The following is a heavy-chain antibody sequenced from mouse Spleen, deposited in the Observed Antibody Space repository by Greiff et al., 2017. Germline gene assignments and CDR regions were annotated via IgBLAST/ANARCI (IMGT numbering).Heavy chain of an antibody. CDR1: GFTFSSYA. V-gene: IGHV5-9-3*01. CDR2: ISSGGGNT. Sequence: EVQGVESGGGLVKRGGSLKLSCAASGFTFSSYAMSWVRQTPEKRLEWVATISSGGGNTYYPDSVKGRFTISRDNAKNTLYLQMSSLKSEDTAMYYCARQYYYGSSYYAMDYWGQGTSVTVSS. D-gene: IGHD1-1*01. J-gene: IGHJ4*01. CDR3: ARQYYYGSSYYAMDY.